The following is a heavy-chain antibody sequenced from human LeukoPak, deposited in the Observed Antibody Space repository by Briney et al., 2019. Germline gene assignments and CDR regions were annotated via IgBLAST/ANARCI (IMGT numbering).Heavy chain of an antibody. D-gene: IGHD3-10*01. CDR1: GFTFSNAW. J-gene: IGHJ5*02. V-gene: IGHV3-15*01. CDR3: TTFTYYYGSGSYYKDWFDP. Sequence: PGGSLRLSCAASGFTFSNAWMSWVRQAPGKGLEWVGRIKSKTDGGTTDYAAPVKGRFTISRDDSKNTLYLQMNSLKTEDTAVYYCTTFTYYYGSGSYYKDWFDPWGQGTLVTVSS. CDR2: IKSKTDGGTT.